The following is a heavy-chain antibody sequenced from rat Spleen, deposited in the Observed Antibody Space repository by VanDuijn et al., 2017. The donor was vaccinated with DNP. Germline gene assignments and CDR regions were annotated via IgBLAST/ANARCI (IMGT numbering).Heavy chain of an antibody. CDR2: VNSAGNT. CDR1: GHSITNSYR. Sequence: EVQLQESGPGLVKPSQSLSLTCSVTGHSITNSYRWNWIRKFPGNKLEWMGYVNSAGNTRYNPSLKSRISITRDISKNQFFLQVDSVTADDTATYSCTRHIYSGNWFAYWGQGTLVTVSS. J-gene: IGHJ3*01. CDR3: TRHIYSGNWFAY. D-gene: IGHD1-1*01. V-gene: IGHV3-3*01.